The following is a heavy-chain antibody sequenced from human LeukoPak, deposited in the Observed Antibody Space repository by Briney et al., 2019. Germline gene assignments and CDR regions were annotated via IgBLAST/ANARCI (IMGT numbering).Heavy chain of an antibody. J-gene: IGHJ1*01. V-gene: IGHV4-39*01. CDR1: GGSISSSSYY. CDR2: IYYSGST. Sequence: SETLSLTCTVSGGSISSSSYYWGWIRQPPGKGLEWIGSIYYSGSTYYNPSLKSRVTISVDTSKNQFSLKLSSVTAADTAVYYCARGGGYCTNGVCYIVEYLQHWGQGTLVTVSS. CDR3: ARGGGYCTNGVCYIVEYLQH. D-gene: IGHD2-8*01.